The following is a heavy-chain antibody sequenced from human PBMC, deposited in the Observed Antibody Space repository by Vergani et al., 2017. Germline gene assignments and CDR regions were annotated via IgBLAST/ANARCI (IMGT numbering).Heavy chain of an antibody. J-gene: IGHJ4*02. CDR2: ISAYNGNT. V-gene: IGHV1-18*01. Sequence: QVQLVQSGAEVKKPGASVKVSCKASGYTFTSYGISWVRQAPGQGLEWMGWISAYNGNTNYAQKLQGRVTMTTDTSTSTAYMELRSLRSDDTAVYYCARDHWGELLWFGDGEGPGPIDYWGQGTLVTVSS. D-gene: IGHD3-10*01. CDR3: ARDHWGELLWFGDGEGPGPIDY. CDR1: GYTFTSYG.